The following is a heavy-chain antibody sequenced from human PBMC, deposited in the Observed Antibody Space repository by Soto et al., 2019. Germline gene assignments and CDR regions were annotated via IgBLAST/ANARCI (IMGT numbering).Heavy chain of an antibody. V-gene: IGHV1-69*12. Sequence: QVQLVQSGAEVKKPGSSVKVSCKASGGTFKTYAFTWVRQAPGQGLEWMGGIIPVFGSATSAQRFQGRGTITADESTNAIYMGLSSLSSEDTAVYYCARIRTVVYGSGITFSRFYYGMDVWGQGTAVTVSS. CDR3: ARIRTVVYGSGITFSRFYYGMDV. J-gene: IGHJ6*02. CDR2: IIPVFGSA. CDR1: GGTFKTYA. D-gene: IGHD3-10*01.